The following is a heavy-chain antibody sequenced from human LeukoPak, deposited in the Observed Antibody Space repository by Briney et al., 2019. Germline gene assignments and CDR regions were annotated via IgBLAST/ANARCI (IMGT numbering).Heavy chain of an antibody. V-gene: IGHV4-59*01. CDR2: IYDSGST. J-gene: IGHJ6*02. D-gene: IGHD5-12*01. Sequence: SETLSLTCTVSGGSISSYYWSWIRQPAGKGLEWIEYIYDSGSTNYNPSLKSRVTISVDTSKNQFSLKLSSVTAADTAVYYCARGGSGYDSSYYYGMDVWGQGTTVTVSS. CDR3: ARGGSGYDSSYYYGMDV. CDR1: GGSISSYY.